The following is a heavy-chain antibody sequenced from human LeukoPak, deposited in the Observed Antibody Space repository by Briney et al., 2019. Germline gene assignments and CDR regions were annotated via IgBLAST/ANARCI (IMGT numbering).Heavy chain of an antibody. CDR2: IYYSGST. Sequence: ASETLSLTCTVSGGSISSYYWSWIRQPPGKGLEWIGYIYYSGSTNYNPSLKSRVTISVDTSKNQFSLKLSSVTAADTAVYYCAGAGYYGSGSYYIDYWGQGTLVTVSS. D-gene: IGHD3-10*01. CDR1: GGSISSYY. J-gene: IGHJ4*02. CDR3: AGAGYYGSGSYYIDY. V-gene: IGHV4-59*01.